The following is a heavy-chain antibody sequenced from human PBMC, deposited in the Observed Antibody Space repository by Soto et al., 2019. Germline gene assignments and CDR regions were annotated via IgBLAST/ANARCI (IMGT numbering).Heavy chain of an antibody. CDR3: AKDPSGRVLWFGESYPDY. CDR2: ISGSGGST. J-gene: IGHJ4*02. V-gene: IGHV3-23*01. Sequence: PGGSLRLSCAASGFTFSSYAMSWVRQAPGKGLEWVSAISGSGGSTYHADSVKGRFTISRDNSKNTLYLQMNSLRAEDTAVYYCAKDPSGRVLWFGESYPDYWGQGTLVTVSS. CDR1: GFTFSSYA. D-gene: IGHD3-10*01.